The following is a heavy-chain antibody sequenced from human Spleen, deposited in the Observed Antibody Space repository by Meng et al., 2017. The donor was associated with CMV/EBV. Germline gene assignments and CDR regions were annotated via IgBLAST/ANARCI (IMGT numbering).Heavy chain of an antibody. CDR1: GFIFDDHA. J-gene: IGHJ4*02. CDR2: ISWNSANI. Sequence: LTCAASGFIFDDHAMHWVRQAPGKGLEWVSSISWNSANIAYAASVKGRFTISRDNANNSLYLQMNSLSPEDTALYYCVKGGLALHWGGQGTLVTVSS. CDR3: VKGGLALHW. V-gene: IGHV3-9*01. D-gene: IGHD3-16*01.